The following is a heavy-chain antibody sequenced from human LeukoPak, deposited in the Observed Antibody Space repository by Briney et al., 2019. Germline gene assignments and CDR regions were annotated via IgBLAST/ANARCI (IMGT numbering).Heavy chain of an antibody. Sequence: PSETLSLTCSVSGGSISSYYWSWIRQPPGKGLEWIGYIYYSGSTNYNPSLKSRVTISVDTSKNQFSLKLSSVTAADTAVYYCARFAGYSSGWYDYAFDIWGQGTMVTVSS. D-gene: IGHD6-19*01. CDR3: ARFAGYSSGWYDYAFDI. CDR2: IYYSGST. V-gene: IGHV4-59*08. J-gene: IGHJ3*02. CDR1: GGSISSYY.